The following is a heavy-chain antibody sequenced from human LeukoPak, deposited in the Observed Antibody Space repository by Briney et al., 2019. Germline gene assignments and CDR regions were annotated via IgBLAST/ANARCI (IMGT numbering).Heavy chain of an antibody. J-gene: IGHJ1*01. Sequence: PSETLSLTCAVNGVYFSGYYWSWIRQPPGKGLEWIGEINHSGNSHYNPSLKSRVTISADTSKNQFSLRLTSVTAADTAVYHCARGWARGANSGYFQYWGQGTLVTVSS. D-gene: IGHD4-23*01. V-gene: IGHV4-34*01. CDR2: INHSGNS. CDR3: ARGWARGANSGYFQY. CDR1: GVYFSGYY.